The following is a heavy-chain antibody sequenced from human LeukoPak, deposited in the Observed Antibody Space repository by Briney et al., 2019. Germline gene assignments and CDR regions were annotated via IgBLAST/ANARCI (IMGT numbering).Heavy chain of an antibody. Sequence: ASVKVSCKASGYTFTDYYMHWVQQAPGQGLEWMGWINPNSGGTNFAQKFQGRGTMTRDTSISTAYMELSRLRSDDTAVYSCARPVIVGATLYYFDYWGQGTLVTVSS. CDR1: GYTFTDYY. V-gene: IGHV1-2*02. CDR3: ARPVIVGATLYYFDY. J-gene: IGHJ4*02. D-gene: IGHD1-26*01. CDR2: INPNSGGT.